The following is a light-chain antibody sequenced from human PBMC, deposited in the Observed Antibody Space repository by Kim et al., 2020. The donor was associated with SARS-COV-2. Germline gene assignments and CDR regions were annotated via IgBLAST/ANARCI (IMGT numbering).Light chain of an antibody. CDR1: QSISGW. CDR2: DAS. CDR3: QQYIKYYT. Sequence: LSASVGDRVTITCRASQSISGWLAWYQQKPGKAPKLLIYDASTLESEVPSRFSGSGSGTEFTLTISSLQPDDSATYYCQQYIKYYTFGQGTKLEI. V-gene: IGKV1-5*01. J-gene: IGKJ2*01.